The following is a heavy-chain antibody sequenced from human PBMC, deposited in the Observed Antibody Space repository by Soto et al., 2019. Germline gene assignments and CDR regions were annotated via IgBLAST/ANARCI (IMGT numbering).Heavy chain of an antibody. Sequence: EVQLVESGGGLVKPGGSLRLSCAASGFTFSSYRMNWVRQAPGKGLEWVSCISSSSSYIYYADSVKGRFTISRDNAKNALYLQMTGLRSEDTAVYYCARGKYYDFWSGYHGDYWGQVTRVTVSA. CDR2: ISSSSSYI. CDR3: ARGKYYDFWSGYHGDY. CDR1: GFTFSSYR. D-gene: IGHD3-3*01. V-gene: IGHV3-21*01. J-gene: IGHJ4*02.